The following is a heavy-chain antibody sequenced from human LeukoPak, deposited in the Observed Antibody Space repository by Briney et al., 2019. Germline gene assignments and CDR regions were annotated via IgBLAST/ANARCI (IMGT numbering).Heavy chain of an antibody. D-gene: IGHD1-26*01. CDR1: GGSVSSSFYY. J-gene: IGHJ4*02. CDR3: ANAASYSVDY. V-gene: IGHV4-39*01. Sequence: SETLSLTCTVSGGSVSSSFYYWGWIRQPPGKGLEWIGSMYFSGSTHYNPSLKSQVTISVDTSKNQFSPKLTSVTAADTAVYYCANAASYSVDYWGQGTLVTVSS. CDR2: MYFSGST.